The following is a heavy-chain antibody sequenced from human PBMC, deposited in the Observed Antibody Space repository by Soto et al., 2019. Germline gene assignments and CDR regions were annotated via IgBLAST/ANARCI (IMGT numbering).Heavy chain of an antibody. CDR3: ARVQLGNFYNWFDP. V-gene: IGHV4-59*01. D-gene: IGHD5-18*01. Sequence: SETLSLTCTVSGGSISNYYWSWIRQPPGKGLEWIGYIYYSGSTNYNPSLKSRVTISVDTSKNQFSLKLSSVTAADTAVYYCARVQLGNFYNWFDPWGQGTLVTVSS. CDR2: IYYSGST. CDR1: GGSISNYY. J-gene: IGHJ5*02.